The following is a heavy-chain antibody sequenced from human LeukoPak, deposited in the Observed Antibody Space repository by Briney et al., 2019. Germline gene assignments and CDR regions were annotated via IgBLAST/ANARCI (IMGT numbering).Heavy chain of an antibody. D-gene: IGHD3-10*01. V-gene: IGHV4-59*01. J-gene: IGHJ4*02. Sequence: PSETLSLTCTVSGGSITSYYWSWIRQPPGKGLEWIGYVYYTGSTNYNPSPNSRVTLSLDTSTNQFSLRLTSVTAADTGVSYCATGPILSGSHYWGLGTLVTVSS. CDR2: VYYTGST. CDR1: GGSITSYY. CDR3: ATGPILSGSHY.